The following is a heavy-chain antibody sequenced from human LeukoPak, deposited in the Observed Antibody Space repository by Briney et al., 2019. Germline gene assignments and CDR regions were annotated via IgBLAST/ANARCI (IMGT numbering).Heavy chain of an antibody. V-gene: IGHV3-21*01. J-gene: IGHJ4*02. Sequence: VRSLRLSCAASGFTFSSYSMNWVRQAPGKGLEWVSSISSSSSYIYYADSVKGRFTISRDNAKNSLYLQMNSLRAEDTAVYYCARVGAYSSGWPGGSAYYFDYWGQGTLVTVSS. D-gene: IGHD6-19*01. CDR1: GFTFSSYS. CDR3: ARVGAYSSGWPGGSAYYFDY. CDR2: ISSSSSYI.